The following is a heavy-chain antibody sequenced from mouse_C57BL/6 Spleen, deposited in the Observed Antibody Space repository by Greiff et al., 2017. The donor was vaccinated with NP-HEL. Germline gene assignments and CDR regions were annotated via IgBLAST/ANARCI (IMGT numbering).Heavy chain of an antibody. J-gene: IGHJ1*03. Sequence: VQLQQPGAELVMPGASVTLSCKASGYTFTSYWMHWVKQRPGQGLEWIGEIDPSDSYTNYNQQFKGKSTLTVDKSSRTAYMQLSSLTSEYSAVYYCARGAYYSNYNWYFDVWGTGTTVTVSS. V-gene: IGHV1-69*01. CDR3: ARGAYYSNYNWYFDV. CDR2: IDPSDSYT. D-gene: IGHD2-5*01. CDR1: GYTFTSYW.